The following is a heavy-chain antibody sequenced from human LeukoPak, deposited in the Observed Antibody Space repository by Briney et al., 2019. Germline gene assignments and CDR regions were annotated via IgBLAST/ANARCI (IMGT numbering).Heavy chain of an antibody. J-gene: IGHJ4*02. CDR3: ARVGNYFDSSGPKGLVTDY. CDR2: IYYSGST. D-gene: IGHD3-22*01. CDR1: GGSISSGDYY. Sequence: PSETLSLTCTVSGGSISSGDYYWSWIRQPPGKGLEWIGYIYYSGSTYYNPSLKSRVTISVDTSKNQFSLKLNSVTAADTAMYYCARVGNYFDSSGPKGLVTDYWGRGTLVTVSS. V-gene: IGHV4-30-4*08.